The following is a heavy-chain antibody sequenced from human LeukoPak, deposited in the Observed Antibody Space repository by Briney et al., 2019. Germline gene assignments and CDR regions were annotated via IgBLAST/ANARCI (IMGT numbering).Heavy chain of an antibody. Sequence: GGPLRLSCAACGFTFRSYGLHWGRQAAGKGLEWVAVKSYDGSNKYYADSVKGRFTIPRDNSKNTLYLQMNSLRAEDTAVYYCAKESGYYDSSCYYYGYFDYLGQGTLVTVSS. V-gene: IGHV3-30*18. CDR1: GFTFRSYG. D-gene: IGHD3-22*01. CDR2: KSYDGSNK. J-gene: IGHJ4*02. CDR3: AKESGYYDSSCYYYGYFDY.